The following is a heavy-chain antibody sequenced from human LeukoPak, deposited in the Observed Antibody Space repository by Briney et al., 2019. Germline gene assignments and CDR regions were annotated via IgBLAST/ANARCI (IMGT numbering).Heavy chain of an antibody. CDR3: TEFYFDRSGYADY. V-gene: IGHV4-39*01. CDR1: GGSISSSSYY. D-gene: IGHD3-22*01. CDR2: IYYRGST. J-gene: IGHJ4*02. Sequence: SETLSLTCTVSGGSISSSSYYWGWIRQPPGKGLEWIGSIYYRGSTYYNPSLKSRVTISVDMSENQVSLKLRSVTAADTAVYYCTEFYFDRSGYADYWGQGTLVTVSS.